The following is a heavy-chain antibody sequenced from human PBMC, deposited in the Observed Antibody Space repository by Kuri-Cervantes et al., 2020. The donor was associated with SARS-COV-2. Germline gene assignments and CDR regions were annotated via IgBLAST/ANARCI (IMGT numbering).Heavy chain of an antibody. D-gene: IGHD3-16*01. CDR3: ARDSIITHLFGEGTIWGGAFDI. V-gene: IGHV3-30-3*01. CDR1: GFTFSSYA. Sequence: GQSLKISCAASGFTFSSYAMHWVRQAPGKGLEWVAVISYDGSNKYYADSVKGRFTISRDNSKNTLYLQMNSLRAEDTAVYYCARDSIITHLFGEGTIWGGAFDIWGQGTMVTVSS. CDR2: ISYDGSNK. J-gene: IGHJ3*02.